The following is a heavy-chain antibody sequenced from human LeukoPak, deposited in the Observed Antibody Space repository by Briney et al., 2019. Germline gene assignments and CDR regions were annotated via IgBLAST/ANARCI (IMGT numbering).Heavy chain of an antibody. J-gene: IGHJ4*02. CDR1: GGSISSSSYY. Sequence: PSETLSLTCTVSGGSISSSSYYWSWIRQPPGKGLEWIGYIYYNGSTNYNPSLKSRVTISVDTSKNQFSLKLSSVTAADTAVYYCARDGGWYGSFDYWGQGTLVTVSS. CDR2: IYYNGST. V-gene: IGHV4-61*01. CDR3: ARDGGWYGSFDY. D-gene: IGHD6-19*01.